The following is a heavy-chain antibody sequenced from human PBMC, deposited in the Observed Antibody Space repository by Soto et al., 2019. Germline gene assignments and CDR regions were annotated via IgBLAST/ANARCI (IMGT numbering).Heavy chain of an antibody. D-gene: IGHD5-12*01. CDR1: GGTFSSYA. J-gene: IGHJ4*02. Sequence: AVKVSCKASGGTFSSYAISWVRQAPGQGLEWMGGIIPIFGTANYAQKFQGRVTITADESTSTAYMELSSLRSEDTAVYYCARGEEMATPGYYFDYWGQGTLVTVSS. CDR2: IIPIFGTA. CDR3: ARGEEMATPGYYFDY. V-gene: IGHV1-69*13.